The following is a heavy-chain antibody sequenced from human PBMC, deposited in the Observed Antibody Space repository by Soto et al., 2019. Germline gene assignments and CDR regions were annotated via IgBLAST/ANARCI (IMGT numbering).Heavy chain of an antibody. Sequence: PGGSLRLSCAASGFTFDDYAMHWVRQAPGKGLEWVSGISWNSGSIGYADSVKGRFTISRDNAKNSLYLQMNSLRAEDTALYYCAKDIYETWTTVNFDYWGQGTLVTVSS. J-gene: IGHJ4*02. CDR2: ISWNSGSI. CDR1: GFTFDDYA. V-gene: IGHV3-9*01. D-gene: IGHD4-17*01. CDR3: AKDIYETWTTVNFDY.